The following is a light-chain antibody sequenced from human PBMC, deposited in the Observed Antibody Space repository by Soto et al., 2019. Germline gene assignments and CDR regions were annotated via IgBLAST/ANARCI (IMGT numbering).Light chain of an antibody. V-gene: IGKV3-11*01. CDR1: QSVSRF. CDR2: DVS. J-gene: IGKJ2*01. CDR3: QQYGSSPLYT. Sequence: VLTQSPATLSLSPGDIATLSCRASQSVSRFLAWYQQKPGQAPRLLIYDVSKRATGIPARFSGSGSGTDFTLTISSLEPEDFAVYYCQQYGSSPLYTFGQGTKLEIK.